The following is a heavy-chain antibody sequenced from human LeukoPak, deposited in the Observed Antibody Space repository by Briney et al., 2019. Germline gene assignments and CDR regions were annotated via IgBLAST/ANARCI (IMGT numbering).Heavy chain of an antibody. CDR3: ARGDNWGSNVDY. J-gene: IGHJ4*02. CDR2: IYSDAST. V-gene: IGHV3-66*01. CDR1: GFTVTSNY. D-gene: IGHD7-27*01. Sequence: LSGGSLRLSCAASGFTVTSNYMSWVRQAPGKGLEWVSVIYSDASTYYADSVKGRFTISRDNAKNTLYLQMNSLRAEDTAVYYCARGDNWGSNVDYWGQGTLVT.